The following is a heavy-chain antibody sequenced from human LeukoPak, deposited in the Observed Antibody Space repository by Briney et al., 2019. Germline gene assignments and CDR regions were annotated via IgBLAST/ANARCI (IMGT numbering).Heavy chain of an antibody. CDR3: ATGGPWDLLKY. J-gene: IGHJ4*02. CDR1: GDTLTELS. D-gene: IGHD3-9*01. Sequence: GASVKVSCKVSGDTLTELSTHWVRQAPGKGLEWMGGFDPEHGEMIYAQKLQGRVTVTEDRSTDTAYMELSSLRSEDTAVYYCATGGPWDLLKYWGQGTLVNVSS. V-gene: IGHV1-24*01. CDR2: FDPEHGEM.